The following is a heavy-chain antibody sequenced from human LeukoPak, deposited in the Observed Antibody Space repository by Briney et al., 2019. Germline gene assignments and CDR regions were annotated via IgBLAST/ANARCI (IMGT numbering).Heavy chain of an antibody. CDR2: IYYTGST. CDR3: ARHRAYSSSSPFDY. CDR1: GGSISSLY. J-gene: IGHJ4*02. V-gene: IGHV4-59*08. Sequence: SETLSLTCSVSGGSISSLYWSWIRQPPGKGLEWIGYIYYTGSTNYNPSLESRVTMFVDMSKNQFSLRLSSVTAADTAVYYCARHRAYSSSSPFDYWGQGTLVTVSS. D-gene: IGHD6-6*01.